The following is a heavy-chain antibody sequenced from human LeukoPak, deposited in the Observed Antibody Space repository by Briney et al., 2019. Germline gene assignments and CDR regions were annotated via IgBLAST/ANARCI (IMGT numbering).Heavy chain of an antibody. Sequence: PGGSLRLSCAVSGFTFSSYWMSWVRQAPGKGLEWVANIKQDGSEKYYVDSVKGRFTISRDNAKNSLYLQMSSLRVEDTAVYYCASPTWIFGGWGQGTLVTVSS. J-gene: IGHJ4*02. CDR1: GFTFSSYW. V-gene: IGHV3-7*01. CDR2: IKQDGSEK. D-gene: IGHD3-3*01. CDR3: ASPTWIFGG.